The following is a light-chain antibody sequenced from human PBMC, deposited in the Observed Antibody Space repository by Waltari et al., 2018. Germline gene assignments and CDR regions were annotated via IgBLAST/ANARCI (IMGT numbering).Light chain of an antibody. Sequence: EIVLTQSPGTLSLSPGERATLSCRASQSVTTSSLAWYQQKPGQAPRLLIYGASSRATDIPDRLGGSGSGRDFTLTISRLEPEDFAVYYCQQYGSSTWTFGQGTKVEVK. J-gene: IGKJ1*01. CDR1: QSVTTSS. CDR2: GAS. V-gene: IGKV3-20*01. CDR3: QQYGSSTWT.